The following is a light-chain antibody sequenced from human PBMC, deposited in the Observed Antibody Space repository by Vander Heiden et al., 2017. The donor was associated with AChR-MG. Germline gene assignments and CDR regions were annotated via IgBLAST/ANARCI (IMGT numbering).Light chain of an antibody. J-gene: IGLJ3*02. CDR3: QSYDTTLSAWV. V-gene: IGLV1-40*01. CDR1: GFNIGAPYD. CDR2: SNV. Sequence: QSVLTQPPSISGTPGQRVTIPSDRNGFNIGAPYDVHWYQQLPGAAPKLLIFSNVNRPSGVPDRFSGSKSGSSASLAITGVQTEDEADYYCQSYDTTLSAWVFGGGTRLTVL.